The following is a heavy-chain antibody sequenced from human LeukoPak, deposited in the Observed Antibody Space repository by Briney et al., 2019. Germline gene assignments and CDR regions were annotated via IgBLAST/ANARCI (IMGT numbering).Heavy chain of an antibody. J-gene: IGHJ4*02. CDR2: ISGSGGST. V-gene: IGHV3-23*01. Sequence: PGGSLRLSCAASGFTFSSYAMGWVRQAPGKGLEWVSSISGSGGSTYYADSVKGRFTISRDNSKNTLYLQMNSLRAEDTAVYYCAKGLLLWFGELSYWGQGTLVTVSS. CDR1: GFTFSSYA. CDR3: AKGLLLWFGELSY. D-gene: IGHD3-10*01.